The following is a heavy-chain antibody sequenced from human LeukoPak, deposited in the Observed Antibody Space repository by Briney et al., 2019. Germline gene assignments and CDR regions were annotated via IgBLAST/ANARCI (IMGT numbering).Heavy chain of an antibody. CDR2: INPNSGGT. V-gene: IGHV1-2*02. CDR3: ARPCSGYDLYYFDY. D-gene: IGHD5-12*01. J-gene: IGHJ4*02. CDR1: GYTFTGYY. Sequence: ASVKVSCKASGYTFTGYYMHWVRQAPGQGLEWMGWINPNSGGTNYAQKFQGRVTMTRDTSISTAYMELSRLRSDDTAVYYCARPCSGYDLYYFDYWGQGTLVIVSS.